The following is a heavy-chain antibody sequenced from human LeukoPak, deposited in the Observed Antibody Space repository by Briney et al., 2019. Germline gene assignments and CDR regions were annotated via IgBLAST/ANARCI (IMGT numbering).Heavy chain of an antibody. CDR1: GFTFSDYW. CDR2: INKDASEV. D-gene: IGHD6-13*01. V-gene: IGHV3-7*01. Sequence: GGSLRLSCTVSGFTFSDYWMRWVRQAPGKGLERVASINKDASEVQYVASVKGRFTISRDNAKNSVYLQMTSLGAEDTAVYYCATYTQYFATPGTDYWGLGTLVTVSS. CDR3: ATYTQYFATPGTDY. J-gene: IGHJ4*02.